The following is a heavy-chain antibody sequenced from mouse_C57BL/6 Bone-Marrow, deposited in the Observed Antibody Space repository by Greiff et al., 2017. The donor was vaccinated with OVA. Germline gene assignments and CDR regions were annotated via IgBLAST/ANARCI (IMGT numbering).Heavy chain of an antibody. V-gene: IGHV2-2*01. CDR3: DRRGIYYDYDGDY. CDR1: GFSLTSYG. CDR2: IWSGGST. Sequence: QVQLQQSGPGLVQPSQSLSITCTVSGFSLTSYGVHWVRPSPGKGLEWLGVIWSGGSTDYNAAFISRLSISKDNSKSQVFFKMNSLQADDTAIYYCDRRGIYYDYDGDYWGQGTSVTVSS. D-gene: IGHD2-4*01. J-gene: IGHJ4*01.